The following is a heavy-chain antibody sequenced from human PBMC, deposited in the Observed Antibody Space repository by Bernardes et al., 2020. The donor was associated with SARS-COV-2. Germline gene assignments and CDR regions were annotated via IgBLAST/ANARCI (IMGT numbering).Heavy chain of an antibody. CDR2: INHSGST. CDR1: GGSFSGYY. CDR3: ARGHSYGTYYYYYYGMDV. V-gene: IGHV4-34*01. Sequence: ETLSLTCAVYGGSFSGYYWSWIRQPPGKGLEWIGEINHSGSTNYNPSLKSRVTISVDTSKNQFSLKLSSVTAADTAVYYCARGHSYGTYYYYYYGMDVWGQGTTVTVSS. D-gene: IGHD5-18*01. J-gene: IGHJ6*02.